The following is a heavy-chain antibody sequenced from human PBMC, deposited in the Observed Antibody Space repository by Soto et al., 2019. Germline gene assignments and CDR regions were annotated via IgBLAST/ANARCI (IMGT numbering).Heavy chain of an antibody. J-gene: IGHJ5*01. Sequence: ASVKVSCKASGYTFTNNDVTWVRQATGQGLEWMGWMNPGSGDTGYAQKFQGRVTMTRDISIATAYMELSSLRSEDTAIYYCARMASFGSFNWFDPWGLGTLVT. CDR3: ARMASFGSFNWFDP. V-gene: IGHV1-8*01. CDR1: GYTFTNND. D-gene: IGHD5-18*01. CDR2: MNPGSGDT.